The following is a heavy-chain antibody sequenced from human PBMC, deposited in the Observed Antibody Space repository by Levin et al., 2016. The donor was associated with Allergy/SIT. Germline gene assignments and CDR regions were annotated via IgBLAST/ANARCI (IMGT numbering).Heavy chain of an antibody. D-gene: IGHD3-22*01. J-gene: IGHJ4*02. CDR1: GFTVSSNY. CDR3: ARAAAEGGIYYDSSGYYRFDY. Sequence: GGSLRLSCAASGFTVSSNYMSWVRQAPGKGLEWVSVIYSGGSTYYADSVKGRFTISRHNSKNTLYLQMNSLRAEDTAVYYCARAAAEGGIYYDSSGYYRFDYWGQGTLVTVSS. V-gene: IGHV3-53*04. CDR2: IYSGGST.